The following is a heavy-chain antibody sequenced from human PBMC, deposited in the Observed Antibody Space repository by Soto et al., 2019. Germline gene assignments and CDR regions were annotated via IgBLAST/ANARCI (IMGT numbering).Heavy chain of an antibody. CDR3: ARDRSRYRGFNAFDI. CDR2: ISAYNGNT. D-gene: IGHD3-10*01. CDR1: GYTFTSYG. Sequence: ASVKVSCKASGYTFTSYGISWVRQAPGQGLEWMGWISAYNGNTNYAQKLRGRVTMTTDTSTSTAYMELRSLRSDDTAVYYCARDRSRYRGFNAFDIWGQGTMVTVSS. V-gene: IGHV1-18*01. J-gene: IGHJ3*02.